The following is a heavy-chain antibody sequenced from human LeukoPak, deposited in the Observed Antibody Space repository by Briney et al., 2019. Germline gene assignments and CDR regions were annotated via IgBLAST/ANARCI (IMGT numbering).Heavy chain of an antibody. Sequence: GGSLRLSCAASGFSFDDYDMAWLRQAPGKGLEWVSDIDWKGRPTSYADSVKGRFTISRDNAQKSLYLQMDSLRAEDTALYYCARVPSWKGYMDVWGKGTTVTVSS. D-gene: IGHD1-1*01. J-gene: IGHJ6*03. V-gene: IGHV3-20*04. CDR2: IDWKGRPT. CDR3: ARVPSWKGYMDV. CDR1: GFSFDDYD.